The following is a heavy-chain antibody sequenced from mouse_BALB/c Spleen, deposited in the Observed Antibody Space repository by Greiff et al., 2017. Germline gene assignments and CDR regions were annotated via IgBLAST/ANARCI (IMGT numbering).Heavy chain of an antibody. D-gene: IGHD2-2*01. CDR3: ARSGYDRGAYAMDY. J-gene: IGHJ4*01. V-gene: IGHV2-6-4*01. Sequence: VKLMESGPGLVAPSQSLSITCTVSGFSLSRYSVHWVRQPPGKGLEWLGMIWGGGSTDYNSALKSRLSISKDNSKSQVFLKMNSLQTDDTAMYYCARSGYDRGAYAMDYWGQGTSVTVSS. CDR2: IWGGGST. CDR1: GFSLSRYS.